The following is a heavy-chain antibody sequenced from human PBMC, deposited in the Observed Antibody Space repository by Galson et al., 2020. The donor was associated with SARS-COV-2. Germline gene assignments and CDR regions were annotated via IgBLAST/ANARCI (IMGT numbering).Heavy chain of an antibody. CDR1: GFSLSTSGVG. D-gene: IGHD3-9*01. Sequence: SGPTLVKPTQTLTMTCTFSGFSLSTSGVGVSWIRQPPGKALEWLALIYWDDDKRYSTSLKSRLTITKDTSKNQMVLTMTIMYPVDTATYYWGHRHSYYGMLTGYSTDNLFDPGVQRTLVTVSS. CDR2: IYWDDDK. J-gene: IGHJ5*02. CDR3: GHRHSYYGMLTGYSTDNLFDP. V-gene: IGHV2-5*02.